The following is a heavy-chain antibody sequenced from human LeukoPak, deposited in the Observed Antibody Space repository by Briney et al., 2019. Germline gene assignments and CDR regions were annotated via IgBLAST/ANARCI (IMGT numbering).Heavy chain of an antibody. CDR3: AREAVRITMVRGVIPLNY. CDR1: GFTFSSYA. V-gene: IGHV3-30-3*01. CDR2: ISYDGSNK. D-gene: IGHD3-10*01. Sequence: PGGSLRLSCAASGFTFSSYAMHWVRQAPGKGLEWVAVISYDGSNKYYADSVKGRFTISRDNSKNTLYLQMNSLRAEDTAVYYCAREAVRITMVRGVIPLNYWGQGTLVTVSS. J-gene: IGHJ4*02.